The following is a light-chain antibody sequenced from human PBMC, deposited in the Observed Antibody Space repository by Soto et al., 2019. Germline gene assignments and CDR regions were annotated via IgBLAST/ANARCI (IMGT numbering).Light chain of an antibody. J-gene: IGLJ2*01. Sequence: QSALTQPASVSGSPGQSITISCTGTSSDVGGYDYVSWYQQHPGKAPKLMIYNVRNRPSGVSNRFSGSKAGNTAFLTISGLQAEDEAAYYCSSYTSSSTVVFGGGTKVTVL. V-gene: IGLV2-14*01. CDR3: SSYTSSSTVV. CDR1: SSDVGGYDY. CDR2: NVR.